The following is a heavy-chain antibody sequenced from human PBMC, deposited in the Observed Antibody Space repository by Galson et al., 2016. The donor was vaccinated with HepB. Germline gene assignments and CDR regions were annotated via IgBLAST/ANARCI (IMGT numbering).Heavy chain of an antibody. V-gene: IGHV3-66*01. CDR1: GFTVSSNC. D-gene: IGHD3-10*01. CDR2: ICDGGSA. J-gene: IGHJ6*02. CDR3: ARDPPGVPDLALDV. Sequence: SLRLSCAASGFTVSSNCMSWVRQAPGKGLEWVSLICDGGSAYYTDSVKARFTISRDNSKNTLYLQMNNLRPEDTAVYFCARDPPGVPDLALDVWGQGTTVTVSS.